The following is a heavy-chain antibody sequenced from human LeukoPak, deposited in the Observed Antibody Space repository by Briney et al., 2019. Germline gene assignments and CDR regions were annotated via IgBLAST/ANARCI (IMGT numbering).Heavy chain of an antibody. CDR1: GFTFSSYN. J-gene: IGHJ4*02. CDR2: ISSNSSTI. D-gene: IGHD3-22*01. V-gene: IGHV3-48*01. Sequence: GGSVRLSCAASGFTFSSYNMNWVRQAPGKALEGVPYISSNSSTICYADSVKSRFTISRYNAKNSLYLPMNSLRAEDTAVYYCARGLEYNNVSSGYYYYHYWGQGTLVTVSS. CDR3: ARGLEYNNVSSGYYYYHY.